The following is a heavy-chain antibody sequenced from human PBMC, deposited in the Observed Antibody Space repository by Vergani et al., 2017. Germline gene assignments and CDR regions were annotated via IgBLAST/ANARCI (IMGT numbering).Heavy chain of an antibody. CDR3: ARVRRVGAIDY. CDR1: GYTFTSYY. J-gene: IGHJ4*02. CDR2: INPSGGST. V-gene: IGHV1-46*01. Sequence: QVQLVQSGAEVKKPGASVKVSCKASGYTFTSYYMHWVRQAPGQGLEWMGIINPSGGSTSYAQKFQGRVAMTRDTSTSTVYMELSSLRSEDTAVYYCARVRRVGAIDYWGQGTLVTVSS. D-gene: IGHD1-26*01.